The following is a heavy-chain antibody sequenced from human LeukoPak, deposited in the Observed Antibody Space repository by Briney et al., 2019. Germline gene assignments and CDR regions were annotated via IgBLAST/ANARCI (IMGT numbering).Heavy chain of an antibody. D-gene: IGHD4-17*01. CDR3: ARLYGDFVAN. J-gene: IGHJ4*02. V-gene: IGHV4-31*03. CDR2: IYYSGST. Sequence: SETLSLTCTVSGGSISSGGYYWSWIRQHPGKGLEWIGYIYYSGSTYYNPSLKSRVTISVDTSKNQFSLKLSSVTAADTAVYYCARLYGDFVANWGQGTLVTVSS. CDR1: GGSISSGGYY.